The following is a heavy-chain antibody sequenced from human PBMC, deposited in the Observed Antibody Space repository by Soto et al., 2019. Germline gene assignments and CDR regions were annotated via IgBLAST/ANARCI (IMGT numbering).Heavy chain of an antibody. CDR1: GGSFSGYY. D-gene: IGHD4-17*01. CDR2: INHSGST. J-gene: IGHJ2*01. Sequence: TSETLSLTCAVYGGSFSGYYWSWIRQPPGKGLEWIGEINHSGSTNFNPSLKSRVSISVDTSKKQFSLRLNSVTAADTAVYYCAAHLKTTVTAYWYFDLWGRGTLVTVSS. V-gene: IGHV4-34*01. CDR3: AAHLKTTVTAYWYFDL.